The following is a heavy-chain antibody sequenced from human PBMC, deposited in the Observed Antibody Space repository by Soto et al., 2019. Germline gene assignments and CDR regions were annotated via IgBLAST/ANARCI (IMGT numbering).Heavy chain of an antibody. Sequence: GESLKISCKGSGYSFTSYWIGWVRQMPGEGLEWMGVIYPGDSRTRYSPSFQGRVTISADKSISTAYLQWTSLEASDTAMYYCAIRSFSSPEFSPWGQGALVTVSS. CDR1: GYSFTSYW. CDR2: IYPGDSRT. V-gene: IGHV5-51*01. J-gene: IGHJ5*02. D-gene: IGHD1-26*01. CDR3: AIRSFSSPEFSP.